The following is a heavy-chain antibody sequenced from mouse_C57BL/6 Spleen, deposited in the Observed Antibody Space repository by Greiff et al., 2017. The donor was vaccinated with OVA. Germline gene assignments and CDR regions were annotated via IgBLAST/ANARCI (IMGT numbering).Heavy chain of an antibody. Sequence: EVKLVESGGGLVKPGGSLKLSCAASGFTFSSYAMSWVRQTPEKRLEWVATISDGGSYTYYPDNVKGRFTISRDNAKNNLYLQMSHLKSEDTAMYYCARDAPYYYGSRDWYFDVWGTGTTVTVSS. CDR2: ISDGGSYT. V-gene: IGHV5-4*01. CDR3: ARDAPYYYGSRDWYFDV. D-gene: IGHD1-1*01. CDR1: GFTFSSYA. J-gene: IGHJ1*03.